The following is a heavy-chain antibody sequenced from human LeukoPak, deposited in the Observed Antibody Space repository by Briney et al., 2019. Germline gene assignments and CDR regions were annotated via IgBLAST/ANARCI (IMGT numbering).Heavy chain of an antibody. D-gene: IGHD4-17*01. CDR1: GFTFSSYA. CDR3: ARDYDYGNYFDY. J-gene: IGHJ4*02. V-gene: IGHV3-30-3*01. CDR2: ISYDGSNK. Sequence: GRSLRLSCAASGFTFSSYAMHWVRQAPGKGLEWVAVISYDGSNKYYADSVKGRFTISRDNSKNTLYLQMNSLRAGDTAVYYCARDYDYGNYFDYWGQGTLVTVSS.